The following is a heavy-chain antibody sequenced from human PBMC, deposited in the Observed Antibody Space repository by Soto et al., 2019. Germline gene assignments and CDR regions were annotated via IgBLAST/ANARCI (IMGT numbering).Heavy chain of an antibody. J-gene: IGHJ6*02. Sequence: PSETLSLTCTVSGGSISSYYWSWIRQPAGKGLEWIGYIYYSGSTNYNPSLKSRVTISVDTSKNQFSLKLSSVTAADTAVYYCARDFRVGPRGADPYGMDVWGQGTTVTVSS. CDR2: IYYSGST. CDR3: ARDFRVGPRGADPYGMDV. CDR1: GGSISSYY. D-gene: IGHD3-10*01. V-gene: IGHV4-59*01.